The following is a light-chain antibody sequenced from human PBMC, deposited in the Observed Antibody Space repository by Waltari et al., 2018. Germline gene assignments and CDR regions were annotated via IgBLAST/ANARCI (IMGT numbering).Light chain of an antibody. V-gene: IGLV1-47*01. CDR1: ASNIGRYH. CDR3: AAWDDILTAWV. Sequence: QSGLTQSPSASGTPGQSVPISCSGGASNIGRYHVSLYQQLPGTAPKLLIYRDDRRPSGVPARFSGSKAVTSASLTISGLRSEDAADYYCAAWDDILTAWVFGGGTKLTVL. J-gene: IGLJ3*02. CDR2: RDD.